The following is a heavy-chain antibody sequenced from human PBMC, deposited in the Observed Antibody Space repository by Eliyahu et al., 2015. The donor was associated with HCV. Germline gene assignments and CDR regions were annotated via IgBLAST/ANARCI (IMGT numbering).Heavy chain of an antibody. CDR2: IYYSGST. Sequence: QLQLQESGPGLVKPSETLSLTCTVSGGSISSSSYYWGWIRQPPGKGLEWIGSIYYSGSTYYNPSLKSRVTISVDTSKNQFSLKLSSVTAADTAVYYCARRGWELGYYFDYWGQGTLVTVSS. V-gene: IGHV4-39*01. D-gene: IGHD1-26*01. CDR3: ARRGWELGYYFDY. J-gene: IGHJ4*02. CDR1: GGSISSSSYY.